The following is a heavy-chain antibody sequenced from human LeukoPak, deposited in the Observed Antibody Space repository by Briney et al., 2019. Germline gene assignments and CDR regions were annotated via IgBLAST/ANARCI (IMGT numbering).Heavy chain of an antibody. CDR1: GDSIRSNNYY. CDR3: ARHYGP. CDR2: IYDTGST. V-gene: IGHV4-39*01. D-gene: IGHD3-10*01. Sequence: PSESLSLTCTVSGDSIRSNNYYWGWIRQPPGKGLEWIGSIYDTGSTFYNPSLKSRVIISVDTSKNQFSLKLSSVTAADAAVYYCARHYGPWGQGTLVTVSS. J-gene: IGHJ5*02.